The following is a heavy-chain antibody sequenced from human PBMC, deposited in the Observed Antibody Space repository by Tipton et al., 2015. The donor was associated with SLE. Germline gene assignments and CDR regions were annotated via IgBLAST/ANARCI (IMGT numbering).Heavy chain of an antibody. V-gene: IGHV4-59*08. CDR2: VHYSGST. CDR1: GGSMTNYY. J-gene: IGHJ4*02. D-gene: IGHD1-20*01. CDR3: ARHMRYNWNYFDN. Sequence: TLSLTCIVSGGSMTNYYWSWIRQPPGKGLEWIGYVHYSGSTNYNPSLQSRVTVSVDTSKNRFSLTLSSVTAADTAVYYCARHMRYNWNYFDNWGQGSLVIVSS.